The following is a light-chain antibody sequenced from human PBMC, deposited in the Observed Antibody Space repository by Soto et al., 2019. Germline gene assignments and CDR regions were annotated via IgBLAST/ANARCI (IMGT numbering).Light chain of an antibody. Sequence: DIQMTQSPSTLSASVGARVTITCRASQSISSWLAWYQQKPGKAPKLLIYDASSLESGVPSRFSGSGSGTDFTLTISSLQSEDFASYFCQHTFNSPPWTFGQGTKVDIK. V-gene: IGKV1-5*01. CDR1: QSISSW. CDR3: QHTFNSPPWT. CDR2: DAS. J-gene: IGKJ1*01.